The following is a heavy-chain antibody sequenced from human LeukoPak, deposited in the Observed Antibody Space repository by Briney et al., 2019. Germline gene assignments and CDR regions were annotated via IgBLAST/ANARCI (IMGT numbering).Heavy chain of an antibody. J-gene: IGHJ4*02. V-gene: IGHV3-7*01. Sequence: GGCLRLSCAAAGFTFSSRWMGWVRQAPGKGLEWEANIRNDGLTQYYLDSVKGRFTISRDNAKDSLSLQMNSLRAEDTAVYFCARHGDYCFDLWGQGTLVTVSS. CDR3: ARHGDYCFDL. CDR2: IRNDGLTQ. D-gene: IGHD4-17*01. CDR1: GFTFSSRW.